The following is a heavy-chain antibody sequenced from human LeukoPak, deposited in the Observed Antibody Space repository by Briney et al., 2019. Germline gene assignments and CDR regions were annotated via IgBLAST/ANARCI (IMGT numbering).Heavy chain of an antibody. CDR3: ARLGTNRDY. CDR1: GGTFSSYA. D-gene: IGHD2-8*01. CDR2: IIPILGIA. V-gene: IGHV1-69*04. Sequence: SVKVSCKASGGTFSSYAISCVRQAPGQGLEWMGRIIPILGIANYAQKFQGRVTITADKSTSTAYMELSSLRSEDTAVYYCARLGTNRDYWGQGTLVTVSS. J-gene: IGHJ4*02.